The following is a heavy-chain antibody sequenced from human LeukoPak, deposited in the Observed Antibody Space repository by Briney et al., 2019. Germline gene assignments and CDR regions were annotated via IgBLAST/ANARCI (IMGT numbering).Heavy chain of an antibody. CDR1: GYTFTSYD. CDR3: ARGSRGRWYYDFRTPPGF. CDR2: MNPNSGNT. J-gene: IGHJ4*02. V-gene: IGHV1-8*03. D-gene: IGHD3-3*01. Sequence: ASVKVSCKASGYTFTSYDINWVRQATGQGLEWMGWMNPNSGNTGYAQKFQGRVTITRNTSISTAYMELSSLRSEDTAVYYCARGSRGRWYYDFRTPPGFWGPGTLVTVSS.